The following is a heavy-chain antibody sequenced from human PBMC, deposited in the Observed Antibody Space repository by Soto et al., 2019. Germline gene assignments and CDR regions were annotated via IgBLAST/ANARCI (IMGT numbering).Heavy chain of an antibody. Sequence: QVHLVQSGAEVKKPGASVKVSCQGSGYAFTTYGITWVRQAPGQGLEWMGWISAHNGNTTYAPKLQGRVTVTRDTPTSPAYLELWNLRYDDTAMYYCARGRYGDYWGEGAVVTVSS. CDR3: ARGRYGDY. CDR2: ISAHNGNT. CDR1: GYAFTTYG. V-gene: IGHV1-18*01. J-gene: IGHJ4*02. D-gene: IGHD1-1*01.